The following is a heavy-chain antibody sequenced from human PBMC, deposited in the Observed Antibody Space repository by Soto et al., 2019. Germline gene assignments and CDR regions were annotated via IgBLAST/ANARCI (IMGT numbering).Heavy chain of an antibody. V-gene: IGHV4-39*01. CDR3: ARHSAVPAARLYNWFDP. CDR1: GDSISGSGFY. D-gene: IGHD2-2*01. J-gene: IGHJ5*02. CDR2: IYDTGRT. Sequence: QLQLQESGPGLVKPSETLSLTCSVSGDSISGSGFYWAWIRQPPGKGLEFIGSIYDTGRTYYNSSLMSRVTMSVDTSKNQISLRVTSVTAADTAVYYCARHSAVPAARLYNWFDPWGQGTLVTVSS.